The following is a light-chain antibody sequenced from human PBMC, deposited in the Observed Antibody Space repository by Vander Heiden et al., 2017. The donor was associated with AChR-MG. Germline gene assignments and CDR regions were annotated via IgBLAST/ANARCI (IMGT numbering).Light chain of an antibody. Sequence: SYALTQPPSVSVSPGQTASITCSGEKLGDNYVCWYRQMPGQSPVFVIYQDDKRPSGIPERFSGSNSGDTATLTISGAQAMDEADYYCQAWDSSSGVFGTGTKLTVL. CDR3: QAWDSSSGV. V-gene: IGLV3-1*01. CDR2: QDD. J-gene: IGLJ1*01. CDR1: KLGDNY.